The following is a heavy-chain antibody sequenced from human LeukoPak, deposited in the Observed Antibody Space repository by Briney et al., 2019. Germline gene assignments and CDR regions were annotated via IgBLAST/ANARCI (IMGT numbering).Heavy chain of an antibody. Sequence: SVKVSCKASGYTFTSYGISWVRQAPGQGLEWMGRIIPILGIANYAQKFQGRVTVTADKSTSTAYMELSSLRSEDTAVYYCARSGIAVADDAFDIWGQGTMVTVSS. CDR2: IIPILGIA. D-gene: IGHD6-19*01. V-gene: IGHV1-69*04. J-gene: IGHJ3*02. CDR3: ARSGIAVADDAFDI. CDR1: GYTFTSYG.